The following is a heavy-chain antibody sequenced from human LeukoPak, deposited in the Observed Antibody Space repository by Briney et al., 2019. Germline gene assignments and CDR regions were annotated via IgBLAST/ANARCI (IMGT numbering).Heavy chain of an antibody. Sequence: SETLSLTCTVSGGSISSYYWGWIRQPPGKGLEWIGSIYYSGSTYYNPSLKSRVTISVDTSKNQFSLKLSSVTAADTAVYYCARGVRTAMVSSRRYNWFDPWGQGTLVTVSS. CDR3: ARGVRTAMVSSRRYNWFDP. J-gene: IGHJ5*02. D-gene: IGHD5-18*01. V-gene: IGHV4-39*07. CDR1: GGSISSYY. CDR2: IYYSGST.